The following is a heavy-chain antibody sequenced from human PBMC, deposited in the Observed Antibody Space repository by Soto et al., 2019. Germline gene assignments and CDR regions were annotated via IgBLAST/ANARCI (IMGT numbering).Heavy chain of an antibody. Sequence: QVQLVQSGAEVKKPGASVKVSCKASGYTFTSYAMHWVRQAPGQRLEWMGWINAGNGNTKYSQKFQGRATITRDTSASTAYMELSSLRSEDTAVYYCEGASCSSTSCLNWFDPWGEGTMVTVSS. CDR2: INAGNGNT. CDR1: GYTFTSYA. D-gene: IGHD2-2*01. J-gene: IGHJ5*02. V-gene: IGHV1-3*01. CDR3: EGASCSSTSCLNWFDP.